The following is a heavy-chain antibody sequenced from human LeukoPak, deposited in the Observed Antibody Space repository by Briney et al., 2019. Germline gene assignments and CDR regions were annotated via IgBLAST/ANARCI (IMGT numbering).Heavy chain of an antibody. CDR3: ATPYYYDSGPMDV. J-gene: IGHJ6*02. CDR1: GFTFSDCY. Sequence: GGSLRLSCAASGFTFSDCYMSWIRQAPGKGLEWVSYISSSGSTIYYADSVKGRFTISRGNAKNSLYLQMNSLRGEDTAVYYCATPYYYDSGPMDVWGQGTTVSVSS. D-gene: IGHD3-22*01. CDR2: ISSSGSTI. V-gene: IGHV3-11*01.